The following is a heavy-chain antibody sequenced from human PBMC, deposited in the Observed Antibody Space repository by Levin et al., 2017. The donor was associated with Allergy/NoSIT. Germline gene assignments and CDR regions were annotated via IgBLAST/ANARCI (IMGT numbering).Heavy chain of an antibody. J-gene: IGHJ4*02. CDR1: GFTFRNYG. Sequence: GGSLRLSCAASGFTFRNYGMHWVRQAPGKGLEWLAVISNDGGNEHYADSVKGRFIISRDNSKNTLFLQMNSLRPADSTLYYCVKDRTAFGDYYFDSCGQGTLVTVSS. V-gene: IGHV3-30*18. CDR3: VKDRTAFGDYYFDS. CDR2: ISNDGGNE. D-gene: IGHD4-17*01.